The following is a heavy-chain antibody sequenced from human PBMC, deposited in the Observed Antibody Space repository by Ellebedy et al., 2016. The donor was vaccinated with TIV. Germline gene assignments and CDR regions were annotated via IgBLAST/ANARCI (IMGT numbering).Heavy chain of an antibody. V-gene: IGHV4-30-2*01. Sequence: SETLSLXXAVSGGSISSGGYSWSWIRQPPGKGLEWIGYIYHSGSTYYNPSLKSRVTISVDRSKNQFSLKLSSVTAADTAVYYCARGRFLEYDPYYMDVWGKGTTVTVSS. CDR2: IYHSGST. J-gene: IGHJ6*03. CDR1: GGSISSGGYS. CDR3: ARGRFLEYDPYYMDV. D-gene: IGHD3-3*01.